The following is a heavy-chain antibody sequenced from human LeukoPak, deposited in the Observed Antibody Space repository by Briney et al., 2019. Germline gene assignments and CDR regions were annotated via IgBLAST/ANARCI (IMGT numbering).Heavy chain of an antibody. CDR2: INPNSGGT. CDR1: GYTFTGYY. CDR3: ARDLPYYDSSGLEY. D-gene: IGHD3-22*01. Sequence: GASVKVSCKASGYTFTGYYMHWVRQAPGQGLEWMGWINPNSGGTNYAQKFQGRVTMTRDTSISTAYMELSRLRSDDTAVYYCARDLPYYDSSGLEYWGQGTAVTVSS. J-gene: IGHJ4*02. V-gene: IGHV1-2*02.